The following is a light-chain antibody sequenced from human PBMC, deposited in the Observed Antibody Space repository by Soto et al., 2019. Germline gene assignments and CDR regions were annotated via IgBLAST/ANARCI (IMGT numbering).Light chain of an antibody. V-gene: IGKV3-15*01. CDR2: GAS. CDR3: QQYDKWPQFT. J-gene: IGKJ2*01. CDR1: QSISSN. Sequence: EIVMTQSPATLSVSPGERATLSCRASQSISSNLAWYQQKPGQAPRLLIYGASTGATGVPARFSGSGSGTEFTLTISSLQSEDFAVYYCQQYDKWPQFTFGQGTKVDI.